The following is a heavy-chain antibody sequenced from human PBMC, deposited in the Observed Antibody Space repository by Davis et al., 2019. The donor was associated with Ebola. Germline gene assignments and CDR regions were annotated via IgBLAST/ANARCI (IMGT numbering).Heavy chain of an antibody. CDR1: GGSISSSY. CDR3: ARHPEVYWFFDL. D-gene: IGHD1-14*01. CDR2: IYYSEST. V-gene: IGHV4-59*08. J-gene: IGHJ2*01. Sequence: MPSETLSLTCTVSGGSISSSYWSWIRQPPGKGLEWIGYIYYSESTNYNPSLKSRVTISVDSSRDQFSLKLSSVTAADTAVYYCARHPEVYWFFDLWGRGTLVTVSS.